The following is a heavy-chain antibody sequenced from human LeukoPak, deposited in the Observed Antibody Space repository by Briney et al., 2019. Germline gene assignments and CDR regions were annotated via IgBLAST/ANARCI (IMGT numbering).Heavy chain of an antibody. V-gene: IGHV3-30-3*01. D-gene: IGHD3-10*01. CDR1: GFTFSSYA. CDR2: ISYDGSNK. J-gene: IGHJ4*02. CDR3: ARRGYFDY. Sequence: GRSLRLSCAASGFTFSSYAMHWVRQAPGKGLEWVAVISYDGSNKYYADSVKGRFTISRDNSKSTLYLQMNSLRAEDTAVYYCARRGYFDYWGQGTLVTVSS.